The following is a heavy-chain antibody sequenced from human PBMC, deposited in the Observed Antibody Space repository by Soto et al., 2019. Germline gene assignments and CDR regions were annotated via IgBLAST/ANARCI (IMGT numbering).Heavy chain of an antibody. CDR1: GFTFSDYY. D-gene: IGHD2-8*01. CDR3: ARDEWAGYYYMDV. CDR2: ISSSGSTI. V-gene: IGHV3-11*01. Sequence: GSLRLSCAASGFTFSDYYMSWIRQAPGKGLEWVSYISSSGSTIYYADPVKGRFTISRGNAKNSLYLQMNSLRAEGTAVYYCARDEWAGYYYMDVWGKGTTVTVSS. J-gene: IGHJ6*03.